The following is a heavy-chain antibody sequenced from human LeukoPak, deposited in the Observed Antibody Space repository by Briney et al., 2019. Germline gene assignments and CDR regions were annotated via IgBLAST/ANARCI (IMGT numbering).Heavy chain of an antibody. CDR2: ISAYNGNT. CDR1: GYTFTGYY. CDR3: ASSDYYDSSGYSHAE. Sequence: GASVKVSCKASGYTFTGYYMHWVRQAPGQGLEWMGWISAYNGNTNYAQKLQGRVTMTTDTSTSTAYMELRSLRSDDTAVYYCASSDYYDSSGYSHAEWGQGTLVSVSS. V-gene: IGHV1-18*04. J-gene: IGHJ4*02. D-gene: IGHD3-22*01.